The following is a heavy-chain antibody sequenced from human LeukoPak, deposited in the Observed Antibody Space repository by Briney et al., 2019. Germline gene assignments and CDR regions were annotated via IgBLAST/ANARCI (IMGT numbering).Heavy chain of an antibody. J-gene: IGHJ4*02. V-gene: IGHV3-33*01. CDR3: ARGHGIWYADFWSGYCDFDY. D-gene: IGHD3-3*01. CDR1: GFTFSSYG. CDR2: IWNDGSNK. Sequence: GGSLRLSCAASGFTFSSYGMHWVRQAPGKGLEWVALIWNDGSNKYYADSVKGRFTISRDNSKNTLYLQMNSLRAEDTAVYYCARGHGIWYADFWSGYCDFDYWGQGTLVTVSS.